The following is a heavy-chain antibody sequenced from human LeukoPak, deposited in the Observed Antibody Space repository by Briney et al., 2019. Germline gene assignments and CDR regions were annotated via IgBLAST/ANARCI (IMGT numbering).Heavy chain of an antibody. CDR2: IYYSGST. CDR1: GGSISSYY. V-gene: IGHV4-59*01. CDR3: ARDLADSKLRYFDWLLNNWFDA. Sequence: SETLSLTCTVSGGSISSYYWSWIRQPPGKGLEWIGYIYYSGSTNYNPSLKSRVTISVDTSKNQFSLKLSSVTAADTAVYYCARDLADSKLRYFDWLLNNWFDAWGQGTLVTVSS. D-gene: IGHD3-9*01. J-gene: IGHJ5*02.